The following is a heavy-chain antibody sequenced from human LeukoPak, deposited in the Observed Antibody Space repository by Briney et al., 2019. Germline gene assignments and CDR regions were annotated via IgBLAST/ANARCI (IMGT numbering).Heavy chain of an antibody. Sequence: GGSLRLSCAASGFTVSSNYMSWVRQAPGTGLEWVSVMYSGGKTYYADSVKGRFTISRDNSKNTLHLQMNSLRAEDTAVYYCVREGYNNTWYRSWGQGTLVTVSS. D-gene: IGHD6-13*01. CDR2: MYSGGKT. J-gene: IGHJ5*02. V-gene: IGHV3-53*01. CDR3: VREGYNNTWYRS. CDR1: GFTVSSNY.